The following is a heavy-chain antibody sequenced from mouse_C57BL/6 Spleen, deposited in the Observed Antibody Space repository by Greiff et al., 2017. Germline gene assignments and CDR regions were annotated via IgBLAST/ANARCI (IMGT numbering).Heavy chain of an antibody. CDR3: ARRYDGYYVWFAY. V-gene: IGHV1-80*01. D-gene: IGHD2-3*01. J-gene: IGHJ3*01. CDR2: IYPGDGDT. Sequence: VQLQQSGAELVKPGASVKISCKASGYAFSSYWMNWVKQRPGKGLEWIGQIYPGDGDTNYNGKFKGKATLTADKSSSTAYMQLSSLTSEDSAVYFCARRYDGYYVWFAYWGQGTLVTVSA. CDR1: GYAFSSYW.